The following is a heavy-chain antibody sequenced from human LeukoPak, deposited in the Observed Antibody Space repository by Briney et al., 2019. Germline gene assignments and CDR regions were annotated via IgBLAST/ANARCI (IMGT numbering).Heavy chain of an antibody. CDR3: ARHVMTTPRTLDS. CDR1: GFIFNNYA. V-gene: IGHV3-23*01. D-gene: IGHD1-1*01. Sequence: PGGSLRLSCAASGFIFNNYAVTWVRQAPGKELEWVSTFGTGGDTYYAGSVEGRFIISRDNSKSTVYLQMNSLRADDTATYYCARHVMTTPRTLDSWGQGTLVTVSS. CDR2: FGTGGDT. J-gene: IGHJ4*02.